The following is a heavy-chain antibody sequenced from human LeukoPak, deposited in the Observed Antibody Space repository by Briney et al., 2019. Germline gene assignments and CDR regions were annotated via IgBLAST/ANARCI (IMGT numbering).Heavy chain of an antibody. CDR2: ISAYNGYT. CDR1: GYTFTNYG. J-gene: IGHJ1*01. Sequence: ASVKVSCKASGYTFTNYGISWVRQAPGQGLEWMGWISAYNGYTDYAQKLQSRVTMTTDTSTSTAYMELRSLRSDDTAVYYCARDKAVTTEVTQHFQHWGQGTLVTVS. D-gene: IGHD4-23*01. CDR3: ARDKAVTTEVTQHFQH. V-gene: IGHV1-18*01.